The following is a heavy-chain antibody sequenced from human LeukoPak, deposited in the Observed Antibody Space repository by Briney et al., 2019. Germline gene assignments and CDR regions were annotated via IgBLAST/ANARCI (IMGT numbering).Heavy chain of an antibody. CDR1: GGSISSYY. CDR2: IYYSGST. J-gene: IGHJ6*02. D-gene: IGHD5-18*01. V-gene: IGHV4-59*01. Sequence: PSETLSLTCTVSGGSISSYYWSWIRQPPGKGLEWIGYIYYSGSTNYNPSLKSRVTISVDTSKNQFSLKLSSVTAADTAVYYCARGVRGYSYGWRDYYYYGMDVWGQGTTVTVSS. CDR3: ARGVRGYSYGWRDYYYYGMDV.